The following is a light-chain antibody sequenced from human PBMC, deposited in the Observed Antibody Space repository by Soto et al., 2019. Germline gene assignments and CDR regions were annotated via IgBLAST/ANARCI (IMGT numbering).Light chain of an antibody. CDR2: EVR. J-gene: IGLJ2*01. CDR3: SSYTTGNTVV. Sequence: QSALTQPASVSASPGQSIAISCTGTSSDVGAYSYVSWYQQHPGKAPKLMLFEVRIRPSGVSNRFSGSKSGNTASLTISGLQAEDEADYFCSSYTTGNTVVFGGGTQLTVL. V-gene: IGLV2-14*01. CDR1: SSDVGAYSY.